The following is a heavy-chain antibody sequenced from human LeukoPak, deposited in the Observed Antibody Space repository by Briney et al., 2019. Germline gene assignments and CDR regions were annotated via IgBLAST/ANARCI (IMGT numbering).Heavy chain of an antibody. CDR2: ISNSGGTI. D-gene: IGHD6-13*01. CDR3: ARVPGQHGAFDY. J-gene: IGHJ4*02. Sequence: GGSLRLSCAASGCTFSSYEMNWVRQAPGRGLEGVSYISNSGGTIDYADSVKGRFTISRDNAKNLLYLQMNSLRAEDTAVYYCARVPGQHGAFDYWGQGTLVTVSS. V-gene: IGHV3-48*03. CDR1: GCTFSSYE.